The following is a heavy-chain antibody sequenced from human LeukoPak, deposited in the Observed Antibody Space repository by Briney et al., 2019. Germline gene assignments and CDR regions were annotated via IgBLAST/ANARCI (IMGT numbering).Heavy chain of an antibody. CDR1: GFTFSSYA. CDR2: ISGGGGST. CDR3: AKASIGYNWNDRLDY. D-gene: IGHD1-1*01. J-gene: IGHJ4*02. Sequence: GGSLRLSCAASGFTFSSYAMSWVRQAPGKGLEWVSAISGGGGSTYYADSVKGRFTISRDNSKNTLYLQMNSLRAEDTAVYYCAKASIGYNWNDRLDYWGQGTLVTVSS. V-gene: IGHV3-23*01.